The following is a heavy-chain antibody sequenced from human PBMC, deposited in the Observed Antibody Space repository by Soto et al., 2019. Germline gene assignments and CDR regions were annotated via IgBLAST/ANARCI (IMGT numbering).Heavy chain of an antibody. CDR2: ISGRTAGGTT. V-gene: IGHV3-15*01. CDR1: GFTFSDAW. CDR3: TARYSTNWYA. J-gene: IGHJ5*02. Sequence: EVQVEESGGGLVEPGGSLRLSCAASGFTFSDAWFHWVRQAPGKGLEWVGVISGRTAGGTTDYAAPVKGRFTISRHDSENTLYLQMNTLKTDDTAVYYCTARYSTNWYAWGQGTLVTVSS. D-gene: IGHD6-13*01.